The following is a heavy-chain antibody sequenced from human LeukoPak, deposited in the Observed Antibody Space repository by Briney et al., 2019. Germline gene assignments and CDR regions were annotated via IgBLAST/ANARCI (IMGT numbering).Heavy chain of an antibody. D-gene: IGHD3-22*01. Sequence: GESLKSSCKGSGYSFTSYWIGWVRQMPGKGLEWMGIIYPGDSDTRYSPSFQGQVTISADKSISTAYLQWSSLKASDTAMYYCARLGDSSGYPYYFDYWGQGTLVTVSS. V-gene: IGHV5-51*01. CDR2: IYPGDSDT. J-gene: IGHJ4*02. CDR3: ARLGDSSGYPYYFDY. CDR1: GYSFTSYW.